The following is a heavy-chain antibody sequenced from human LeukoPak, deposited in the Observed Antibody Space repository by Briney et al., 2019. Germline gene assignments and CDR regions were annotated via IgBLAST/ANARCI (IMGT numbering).Heavy chain of an antibody. CDR3: FIAAAGTDY. V-gene: IGHV4-39*01. CDR1: GGSISSSSYY. CDR2: IYYSGST. J-gene: IGHJ4*02. D-gene: IGHD6-13*01. Sequence: SETLSLTCTVPGGSISSSSYYWGWLRQPPGTGLEWIGSIYYSGSTYYNPSLKSRVTISVDTSKNQFSLKLSSVTAADTAVYYCFIAAAGTDYWGQGTLVTVSS.